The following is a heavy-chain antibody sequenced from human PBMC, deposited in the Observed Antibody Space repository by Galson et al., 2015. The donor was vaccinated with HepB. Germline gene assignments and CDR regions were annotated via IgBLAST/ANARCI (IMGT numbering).Heavy chain of an antibody. J-gene: IGHJ6*04. CDR1: GGTFSSYA. CDR2: IIPILGIA. D-gene: IGHD6-19*01. CDR3: ARDRSGVPVEIAVPMDV. Sequence: SVKVSCKASGGTFSSYAISRVRQAPGQGLEWMGRIIPILGIANYAQKFQGRVTITADKSTSTAYMELSSLRSEDTAVYYCARDRSGVPVEIAVPMDVWGKGTTVTVSS. V-gene: IGHV1-69*04.